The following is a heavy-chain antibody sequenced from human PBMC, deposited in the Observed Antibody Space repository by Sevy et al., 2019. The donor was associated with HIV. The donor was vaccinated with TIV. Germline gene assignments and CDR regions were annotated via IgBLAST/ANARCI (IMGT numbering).Heavy chain of an antibody. Sequence: GGSLRLSCAASGFTFSTYAMTWVRQAPGKGLEWVSTITYSGGSAFYTDSVKGRFTISRDNSKNTLYLQMNSLRGEDTAVYFCASRSGSYSGFDYWGQGTLVTVSS. V-gene: IGHV3-23*01. CDR2: ITYSGGSA. D-gene: IGHD1-26*01. CDR3: ASRSGSYSGFDY. J-gene: IGHJ4*02. CDR1: GFTFSTYA.